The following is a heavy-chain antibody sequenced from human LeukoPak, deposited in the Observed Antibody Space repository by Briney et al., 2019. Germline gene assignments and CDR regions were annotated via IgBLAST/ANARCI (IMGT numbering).Heavy chain of an antibody. CDR2: ISAYNGNT. D-gene: IGHD3-16*01. J-gene: IGHJ4*02. Sequence: ASVKVSCKASGYTFTSYGISWVRQAPGQGLEGMGWISAYNGNTNYAQKLQGRVTMTTDTSTSTAYMELRSLRSDDTAVYYCARDWESTYYDYVWGSGYWGQGTLVTASS. V-gene: IGHV1-18*01. CDR1: GYTFTSYG. CDR3: ARDWESTYYDYVWGSGY.